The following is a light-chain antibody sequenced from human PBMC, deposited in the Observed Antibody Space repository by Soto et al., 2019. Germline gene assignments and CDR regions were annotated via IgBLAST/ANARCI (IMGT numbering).Light chain of an antibody. CDR2: KAS. J-gene: IGKJ4*01. CDR1: QSISPW. V-gene: IGKV1-5*03. CDR3: RQYNAYPLT. Sequence: DIQMTQSPSTLSASVGDSVTITCRASQSISPWLAWYQQKPGKAPTLLIYKASSLEGGVPSRFSGSGSGTDFNITISSLQPDDFATYYCRQYNAYPLTFGGGTKV.